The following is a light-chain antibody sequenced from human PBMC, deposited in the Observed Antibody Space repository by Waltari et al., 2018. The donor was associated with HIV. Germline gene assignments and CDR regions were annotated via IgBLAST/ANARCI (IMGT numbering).Light chain of an antibody. J-gene: IGLJ2*01. Sequence: QSALTQPASVSGFLGQSINISCTGISTEYRFYQYVSWYQQHPGKIPRLIIFDINNRPSGVSDHFSGSRSGNSASLTFSGLQSGDEAHYYCASNRLDYTLIFGGGTKLTVL. CDR3: ASNRLDYTLI. V-gene: IGLV2-14*03. CDR1: STEYRFYQY. CDR2: DIN.